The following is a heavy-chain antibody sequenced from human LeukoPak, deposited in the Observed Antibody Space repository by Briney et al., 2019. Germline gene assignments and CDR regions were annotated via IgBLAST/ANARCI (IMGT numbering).Heavy chain of an antibody. CDR1: GGSISSRSYY. J-gene: IGHJ4*02. V-gene: IGHV4-39*07. D-gene: IGHD3-22*01. Sequence: SETLSLTCSVSGGSISSRSYYWGWLRQPPGKGLEWIGSIYYSGSTNYNPSLKSRVTMSVDTSKNQFSLKLTSVTAADTAVYYCAREAGSYDSSGYYSLYYSFDYWGQGTLVTVSS. CDR2: IYYSGST. CDR3: AREAGSYDSSGYYSLYYSFDY.